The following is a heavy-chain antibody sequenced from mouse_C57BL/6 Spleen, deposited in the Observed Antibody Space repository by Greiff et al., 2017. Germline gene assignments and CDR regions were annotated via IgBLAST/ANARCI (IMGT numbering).Heavy chain of an antibody. J-gene: IGHJ2*01. Sequence: VQLQQSGAELVRPGASVTLSCTASGFNIKDDYMHWVKQRPEQGLEWIGWIAPENGDTEYASKFQGKATITADTSSNTAYPQLSSLTSEDTAVYYCTTGGTTVVAKGYWGQGTTLTVSS. CDR1: GFNIKDDY. CDR3: TTGGTTVVAKGY. V-gene: IGHV14-4*01. CDR2: IAPENGDT. D-gene: IGHD1-1*01.